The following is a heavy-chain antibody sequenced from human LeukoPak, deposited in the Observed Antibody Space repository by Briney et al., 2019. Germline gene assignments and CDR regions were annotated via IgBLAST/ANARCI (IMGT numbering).Heavy chain of an antibody. D-gene: IGHD2-2*01. CDR1: GFTFSSYG. V-gene: IGHV3-33*01. J-gene: IGHJ4*02. CDR3: ARGGCRSTSCYDY. CDR2: IWYDGSEK. Sequence: GRSLRLSCAASGFTFSSYGMHWLRQAPGKGLEWLAVIWYDGSEKYYADSVKGRFTISRDNSKNTLYLQMSSLRVEDTALYYCARGGCRSTSCYDYWGQGTLVTVSS.